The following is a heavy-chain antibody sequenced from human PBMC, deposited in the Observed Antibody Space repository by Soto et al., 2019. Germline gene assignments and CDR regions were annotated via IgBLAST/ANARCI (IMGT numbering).Heavy chain of an antibody. V-gene: IGHV4-39*01. CDR1: GGSISSSSYY. CDR3: ARLNTWTPNWFDP. Sequence: PSETLSLTCTVSGGSISSSSYYWGWIRPPPGKGLEWIGSIYYSGSTYYNPSLKSRVTISVDTSKNQFSLKLSSVTAADTAVYYCARLNTWTPNWFDPWGQGTLVTVSS. CDR2: IYYSGST. J-gene: IGHJ5*02. D-gene: IGHD3-16*01.